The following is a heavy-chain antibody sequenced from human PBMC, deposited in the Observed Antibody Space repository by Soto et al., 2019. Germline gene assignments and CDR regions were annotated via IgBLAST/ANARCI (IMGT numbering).Heavy chain of an antibody. V-gene: IGHV1-24*01. D-gene: IGHD6-13*01. Sequence: ASVKVSCKVSGYTLTELSMHCVRQAPGKGLEWMGGFDPEDGEAIYAQKFQGRVTMTEDTSTDTAYMELSSLRSEDTAVYYCATPGIAAAGADAFDIWGQGTMVTVSS. CDR3: ATPGIAAAGADAFDI. CDR1: GYTLTELS. CDR2: FDPEDGEA. J-gene: IGHJ3*02.